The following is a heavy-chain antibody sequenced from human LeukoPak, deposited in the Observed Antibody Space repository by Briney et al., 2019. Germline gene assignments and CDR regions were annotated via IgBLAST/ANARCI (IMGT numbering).Heavy chain of an antibody. Sequence: GRSLRLSCAASGFTFSSYGMHWVRQAPGKGLEWVAVIWYDGSNKYYADSVKGRFTISRDNAKNSLYLQMNSLRAEDTAVYYCARDFTGATVTTSDYWGQGTLVTVSS. CDR3: ARDFTGATVTTSDY. CDR2: IWYDGSNK. CDR1: GFTFSSYG. J-gene: IGHJ4*02. D-gene: IGHD4-17*01. V-gene: IGHV3-33*01.